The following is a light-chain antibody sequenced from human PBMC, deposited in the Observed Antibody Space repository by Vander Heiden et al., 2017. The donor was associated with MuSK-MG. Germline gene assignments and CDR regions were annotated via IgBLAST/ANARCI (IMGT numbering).Light chain of an antibody. CDR3: QQYNNSPPWT. J-gene: IGKJ1*01. Sequence: EIVMTQSPATLSVSPGERATLSCRASQSLSSNLAWYQQKPGQAPRLLIYAASTRATGIPPRFSGSGSGTEFTLTISSLQSEDFAVYYCQQYNNSPPWTFGQGTKVEIK. CDR2: AAS. V-gene: IGKV3-15*01. CDR1: QSLSSN.